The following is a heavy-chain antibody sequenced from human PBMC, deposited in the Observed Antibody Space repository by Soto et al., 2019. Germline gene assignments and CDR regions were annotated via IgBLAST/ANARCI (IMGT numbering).Heavy chain of an antibody. J-gene: IGHJ3*02. V-gene: IGHV3-48*02. D-gene: IGHD2-2*02. Sequence: GGSLRLSCVSSGFSFSAFSMNWVRQAPGKGLEWVSYISSSSSTIYYADSVKGRLTISRDNAKNSLFLQMDSLRDEDTAVYYCAREGGRNCSNTRCYNAFDIWGQGTMVTVSS. CDR2: ISSSSSTI. CDR1: GFSFSAFS. CDR3: AREGGRNCSNTRCYNAFDI.